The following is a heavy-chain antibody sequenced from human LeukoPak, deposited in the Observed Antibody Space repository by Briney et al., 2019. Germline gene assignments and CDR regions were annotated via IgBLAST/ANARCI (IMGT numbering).Heavy chain of an antibody. CDR1: GFTFSQSA. J-gene: IGHJ4*02. V-gene: IGHV3-69-1*01. CDR2: ISSRGFI. Sequence: PGASLLLSSAASGFTFSQSAMNWVRPAPGKGLEWVSSISSRGFIFYTDSVKGRFIVSRDNAKNSMYLQMDSLRDDDTAIYWCARGGGSLNFWGQGILVTVSS. D-gene: IGHD1-26*01. CDR3: ARGGGSLNF.